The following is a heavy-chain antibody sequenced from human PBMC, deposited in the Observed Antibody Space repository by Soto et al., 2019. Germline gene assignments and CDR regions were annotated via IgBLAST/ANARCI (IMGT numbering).Heavy chain of an antibody. J-gene: IGHJ6*02. CDR2: IYHSGST. CDR1: GGSISSSNW. V-gene: IGHV4-4*02. CDR3: ARNSPDYDFWSGFSYYYGMDV. Sequence: QVQLQESGPGLVKPSGTLSLTCAVSGGSISSSNWWSWVRQPPGKGLEWIGEIYHSGSTNYNPSLKSRVTISVDKSKNQFSLKLSSVTAADTAVYYCARNSPDYDFWSGFSYYYGMDVWGQGTTVTVSS. D-gene: IGHD3-3*01.